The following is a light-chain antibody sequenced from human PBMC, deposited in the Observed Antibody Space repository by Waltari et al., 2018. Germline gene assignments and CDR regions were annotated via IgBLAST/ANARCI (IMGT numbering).Light chain of an antibody. V-gene: IGLV3-21*02. Sequence: SYVLTQPPSVSVAPGQTARITCGGDRIGSKSVHWYQQKPGQAPVLVVFDESDRPSGISGRFSGSISGPTATLTISRVEAGDEADYYCQVWESSVVFGGGTKLTVL. CDR2: DES. CDR1: RIGSKS. J-gene: IGLJ2*01. CDR3: QVWESSVV.